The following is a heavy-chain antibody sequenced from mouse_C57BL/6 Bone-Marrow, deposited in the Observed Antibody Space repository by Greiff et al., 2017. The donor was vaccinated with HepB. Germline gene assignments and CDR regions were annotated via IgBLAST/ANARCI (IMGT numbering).Heavy chain of an antibody. J-gene: IGHJ1*03. Sequence: VQLQQSGTVLARPGASVKMSCKTSGYTFTSYWMHWVKQRPGQGLEWIGAIYPGNSDTSYNQKFKGKATLTAVTSASTAYMELSSLTNEDSAVYYCTGYSSGYEYFDVWGTGTTVTVSS. V-gene: IGHV1-5*01. CDR2: IYPGNSDT. CDR3: TGYSSGYEYFDV. D-gene: IGHD3-2*02. CDR1: GYTFTSYW.